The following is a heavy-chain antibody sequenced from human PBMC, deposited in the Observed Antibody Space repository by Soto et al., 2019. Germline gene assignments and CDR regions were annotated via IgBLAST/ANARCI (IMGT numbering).Heavy chain of an antibody. CDR1: AVSISSRDYY. CDR3: LTQGFGPLHGFVDV. J-gene: IGHJ6*03. V-gene: IGHV4-30-4*01. D-gene: IGHD3-10*01. Sequence: LTCTVSAVSISSRDYYWSGNRLPPGKGLEWIGYINYSGTTYYNPSLKSRLIISVDTSQNQVSLKLASVTAADTAAYYCLTQGFGPLHGFVDVWGKGTTVTVS. CDR2: INYSGTT.